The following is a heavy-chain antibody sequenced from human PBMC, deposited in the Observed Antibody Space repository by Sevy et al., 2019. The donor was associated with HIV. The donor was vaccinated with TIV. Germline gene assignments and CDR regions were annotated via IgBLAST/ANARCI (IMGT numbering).Heavy chain of an antibody. CDR3: ARGEGDLEYYYYGMDV. D-gene: IGHD1-1*01. CDR1: GYTFTSYG. Sequence: ASVKVSCKASGYTFTSYGISWVRQAPGQGLEWMGWISAYNGNTNYAQKLQGRVTMTTDTSTSTAYMELRSLRSDDTAVYYCARGEGDLEYYYYGMDVWGQGTTVTVSS. J-gene: IGHJ6*02. CDR2: ISAYNGNT. V-gene: IGHV1-18*01.